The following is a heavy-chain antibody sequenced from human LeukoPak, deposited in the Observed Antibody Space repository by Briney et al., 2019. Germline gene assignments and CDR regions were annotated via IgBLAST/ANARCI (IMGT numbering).Heavy chain of an antibody. CDR1: GFTFDDYA. CDR2: IYSGGRT. J-gene: IGHJ4*02. D-gene: IGHD3-22*01. CDR3: ASDLDTSLDY. Sequence: GGSLRLSCATSGFTFDDYAMHWVRQAPGKGLEWVSVIYSGGRTYYTDSVKGRITISRDNSKNTLYLQVDSLRAEDTAVYYCASDLDTSLDYWGQGTLVTVSS. V-gene: IGHV3-66*01.